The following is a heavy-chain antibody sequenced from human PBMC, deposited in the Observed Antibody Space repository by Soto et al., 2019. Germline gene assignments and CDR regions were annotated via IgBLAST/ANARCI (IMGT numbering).Heavy chain of an antibody. D-gene: IGHD2-2*01. CDR3: ARDGSSTGNWIDP. V-gene: IGHV4-31*03. Sequence: PSETLSLTCTVSGDAIYIGGYYWAWIRQHPEKGLEWIGYIYHTGKTYYNPSLEGRVSMSVDMSKNQFSLKLASVTAADTAVYYCARDGSSTGNWIDPWGQGTLVTVSS. CDR2: IYHTGKT. J-gene: IGHJ5*02. CDR1: GDAIYIGGYY.